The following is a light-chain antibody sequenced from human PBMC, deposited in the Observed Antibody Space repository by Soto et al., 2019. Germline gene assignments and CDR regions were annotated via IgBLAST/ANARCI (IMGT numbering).Light chain of an antibody. Sequence: DIVMTQSPDSLAVSLGERATINCKSSQSVLYRSNNKNYLAWYQQKPGQPPKLLIYWASTREFGVPDRFSGSGSGTDFTLTISSLQAEDVAVYYCQEYYSTLTWTFGQGTKVEIK. V-gene: IGKV4-1*01. CDR1: QSVLYRSNNKNY. CDR2: WAS. CDR3: QEYYSTLTWT. J-gene: IGKJ1*01.